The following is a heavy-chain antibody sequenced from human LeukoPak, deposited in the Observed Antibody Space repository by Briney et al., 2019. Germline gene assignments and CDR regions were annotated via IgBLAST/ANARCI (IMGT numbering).Heavy chain of an antibody. D-gene: IGHD2-2*01. CDR2: INPNGGGT. CDR1: GYTFTGYY. V-gene: IGHV1-2*02. J-gene: IGHJ5*02. CDR3: ARDRGGIVVVPAAMGYCWFDP. Sequence: ASVKVSCKASGYTFTGYYIHWVRQAPGQGLEWMGWINPNGGGTNYAQKFQGRVTMTRDTSINTAYMELRRLTSDDTAVYYCARDRGGIVVVPAAMGYCWFDPWGQGTLVTVSS.